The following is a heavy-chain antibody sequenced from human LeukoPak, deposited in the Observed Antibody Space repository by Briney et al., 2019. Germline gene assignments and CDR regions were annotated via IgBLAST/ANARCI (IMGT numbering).Heavy chain of an antibody. CDR3: ARASRYCSGGSCYFLPFDY. CDR1: GYTFTSYA. J-gene: IGHJ4*02. CDR2: INAGNGNT. Sequence: GASVKVSCKASGYTFTSYAMHWVRQAPGQRLGWMGWINAGNGNTKYSQKFQGRVTITRDTSASTAYMELSSLRSEDTAVYYCARASRYCSGGSCYFLPFDYWGQGTLVTVSS. D-gene: IGHD2-15*01. V-gene: IGHV1-3*01.